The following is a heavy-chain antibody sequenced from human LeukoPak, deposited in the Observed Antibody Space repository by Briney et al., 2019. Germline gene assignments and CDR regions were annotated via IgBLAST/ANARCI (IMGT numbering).Heavy chain of an antibody. J-gene: IGHJ4*02. CDR3: AKVAAPYSGYDQVFDY. V-gene: IGHV3-23*01. CDR1: GFTFSSYA. Sequence: GGSLRLSCAASGFTFSSYAMSWVRQAPGKGLEWVSAISGSGGSTYCADSVKGRFTISRDNSKNTLYLQMNSLRAEDTAVYYCAKVAAPYSGYDQVFDYWGQGTLVTVSS. D-gene: IGHD5-12*01. CDR2: ISGSGGST.